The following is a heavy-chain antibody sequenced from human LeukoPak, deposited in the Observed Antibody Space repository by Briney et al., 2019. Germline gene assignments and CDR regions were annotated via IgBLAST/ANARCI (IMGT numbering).Heavy chain of an antibody. V-gene: IGHV3-23*01. J-gene: IGHJ4*02. CDR3: ARSLTLGGSVCFDY. Sequence: GGSLRLSCAASGFTFSSYAMSWVRQAPGRGLEWVSAISGSGGSTYYADSVKGRFTISRDNSKNTLYLQMNSLRAEDTAVYYCARSLTLGGSVCFDYWGQGTLVTVSS. CDR1: GFTFSSYA. D-gene: IGHD3-16*01. CDR2: ISGSGGST.